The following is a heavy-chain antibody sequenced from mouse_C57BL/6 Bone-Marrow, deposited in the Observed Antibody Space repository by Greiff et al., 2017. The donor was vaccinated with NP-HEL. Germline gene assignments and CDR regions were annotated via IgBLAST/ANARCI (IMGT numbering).Heavy chain of an antibody. CDR2: IYPRSGNT. J-gene: IGHJ3*01. CDR3: ARRGIGLRAWFAY. Sequence: QVQLKESGAELARPGASVKLSCKASGYTFTSYGISWVKQRTGQGLEWIGEIYPRSGNTYYNEKFESKATLTADKSSSTAYMELRSLTSEDSAVYFCARRGIGLRAWFAYWGQGTLVTVSA. D-gene: IGHD2-4*01. V-gene: IGHV1-81*01. CDR1: GYTFTSYG.